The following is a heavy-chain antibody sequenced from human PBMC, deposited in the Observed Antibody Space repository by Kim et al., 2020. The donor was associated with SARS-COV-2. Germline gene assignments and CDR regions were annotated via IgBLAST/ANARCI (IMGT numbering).Heavy chain of an antibody. CDR1: GYSFTSYW. CDR3: ATVPRGYSYGYFLGAFDI. D-gene: IGHD5-18*01. J-gene: IGHJ3*02. Sequence: GESLKISCKGSGYSFTSYWIGWVRQMPGKGLEWMGIIYPGDSDTRYSPSFQGQVTISADKSISTAYLQWSSLKASDTAMYYCATVPRGYSYGYFLGAFDIWGQGTMVTVSS. V-gene: IGHV5-51*01. CDR2: IYPGDSDT.